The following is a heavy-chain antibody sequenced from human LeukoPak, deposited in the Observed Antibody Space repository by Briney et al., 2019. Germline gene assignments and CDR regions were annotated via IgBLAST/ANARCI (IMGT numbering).Heavy chain of an antibody. CDR2: TSTSSTYT. CDR3: ARTPGKYCYGSGRPEDLYY. V-gene: IGHV3-11*06. J-gene: IGHJ4*02. D-gene: IGHD3-10*01. Sequence: GGSLTLSCAAAGFTFSDYYMSWNRQAPGKGRGWVSYTSTSSTYTNYADSGKGRLTISRDNATNSLYLQMNSLRAEDTAGYYCARTPGKYCYGSGRPEDLYYWGQGTLVTVSS. CDR1: GFTFSDYY.